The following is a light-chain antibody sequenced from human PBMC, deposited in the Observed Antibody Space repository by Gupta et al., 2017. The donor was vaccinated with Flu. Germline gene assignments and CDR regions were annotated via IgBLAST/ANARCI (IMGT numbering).Light chain of an antibody. J-gene: IGKJ4*01. Sequence: IEMTQFPSILAAYVGDRVTITCRASQSIGIWLAWYQHKPGEAPNLLISKASSLERGVPSRFSGSGSGTEFSLTISSLQPDDFATYYCQQYHSYSLTFGGGTKVEIK. CDR3: QQYHSYSLT. V-gene: IGKV1-5*03. CDR2: KAS. CDR1: QSIGIW.